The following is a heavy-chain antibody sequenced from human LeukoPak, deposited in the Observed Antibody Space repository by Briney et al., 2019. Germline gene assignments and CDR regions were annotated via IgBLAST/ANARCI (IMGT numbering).Heavy chain of an antibody. CDR3: ARIAAAGTDKFDY. V-gene: IGHV4-34*01. CDR1: GGSFSGYY. J-gene: IGHJ4*02. CDR2: INHSGST. Sequence: SETLSLTCAVYGGSFSGYYWSWIRQPPGKGLEWIGEINHSGSTNYNPSLKSRVTISVDTSKNQFSLKLSSVTAADTAVYYCARIAAAGTDKFDYWGQGTLVTVSS. D-gene: IGHD6-13*01.